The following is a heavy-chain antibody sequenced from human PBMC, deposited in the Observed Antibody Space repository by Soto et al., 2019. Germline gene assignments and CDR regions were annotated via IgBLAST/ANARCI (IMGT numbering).Heavy chain of an antibody. Sequence: QLQLQESGPGLVKPSETLSLTCTVSGGSISSSSYYWGWIRQPPGKGLEWIGSIYYSGSTYYNPSLTSRVTRSVETSKDQFSLKLSSVTAADTAVYYCARHGIAAAGTWGQGTLVTVSS. J-gene: IGHJ5*02. CDR1: GGSISSSSYY. CDR3: ARHGIAAAGT. CDR2: IYYSGST. V-gene: IGHV4-39*01. D-gene: IGHD6-13*01.